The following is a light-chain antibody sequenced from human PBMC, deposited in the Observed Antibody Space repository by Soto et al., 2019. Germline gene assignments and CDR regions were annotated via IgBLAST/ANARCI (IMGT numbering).Light chain of an antibody. J-gene: IGKJ1*01. Sequence: IVLTQSPATLSLSQGERATLSCRASQSVGNSLACYQQKPGQAPRLLIYDASSRATGIPARFSGSGSGTDFTLTVSRLEPEDFAVYYCQQYGRSVGFGQGTKVDI. V-gene: IGKV3-11*01. CDR3: QQYGRSVG. CDR1: QSVGNS. CDR2: DAS.